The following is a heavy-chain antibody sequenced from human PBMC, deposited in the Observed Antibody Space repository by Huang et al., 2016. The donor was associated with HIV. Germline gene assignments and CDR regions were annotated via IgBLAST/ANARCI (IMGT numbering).Heavy chain of an antibody. D-gene: IGHD3-22*01. CDR2: IYYSGNT. CDR1: GGSISSSSYY. J-gene: IGHJ4*02. V-gene: IGHV4-39*01. Sequence: QLQLQESGPGLVKPSETLSLTCTVSGGSISSSSYYWGWIRQPPGKGLEWVGSIYYSGNTYYNPSLKSRVTISVDTSENQFTLKRSSVTATDTAVYYCASLSSGYFYYFDYWGQGSLVTVSS. CDR3: ASLSSGYFYYFDY.